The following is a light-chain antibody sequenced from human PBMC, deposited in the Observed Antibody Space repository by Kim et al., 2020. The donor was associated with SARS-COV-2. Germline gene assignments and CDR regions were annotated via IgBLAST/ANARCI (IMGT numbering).Light chain of an antibody. Sequence: DIQMTQSPSTLSASMGDRVTITCRASQTINSWLAWYQQKPGKAPKLLIYKAFNLESGVPSRFSGSGSGTEFTLTISSLQPDDFATYYCHQYNSYSTFGQGTNLAFK. CDR2: KAF. J-gene: IGKJ2*01. CDR3: HQYNSYST. V-gene: IGKV1-5*03. CDR1: QTINSW.